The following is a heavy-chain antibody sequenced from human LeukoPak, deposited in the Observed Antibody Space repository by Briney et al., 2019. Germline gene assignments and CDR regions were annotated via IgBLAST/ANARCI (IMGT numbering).Heavy chain of an antibody. D-gene: IGHD3-22*01. CDR3: VKDLSYESSGHVLEY. V-gene: IGHV3-43*01. CDR2: ISWDGTT. Sequence: PGGSLRLSCVASGFTFEDYTMHWVRQAPGKTLEWVSLISWDGTTYYTDSVKGRFTISRDNSKNSLYLQMDTLRSEDTAFYYCVKDLSYESSGHVLEYWGQGTLVPVSS. J-gene: IGHJ4*02. CDR1: GFTFEDYT.